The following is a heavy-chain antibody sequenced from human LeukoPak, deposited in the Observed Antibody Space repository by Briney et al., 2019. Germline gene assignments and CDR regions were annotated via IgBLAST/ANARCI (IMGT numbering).Heavy chain of an antibody. CDR1: GYTFTGYY. CDR3: ARDLPSTADGFDI. V-gene: IGHV1-2*06. CDR2: INPNSGGT. Sequence: AASVKDSCKASGYTFTGYYMHWVRQAPGQGLEWMGRINPNSGGTNYAQKFQGRVTMTRDASISTAYMELSRLRSDDTAVYYCARDLPSTADGFDIWGQGTMVTVSS. D-gene: IGHD2-21*02. J-gene: IGHJ3*02.